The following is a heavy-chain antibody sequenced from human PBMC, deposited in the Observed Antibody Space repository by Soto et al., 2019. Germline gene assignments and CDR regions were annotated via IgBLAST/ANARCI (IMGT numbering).Heavy chain of an antibody. CDR2: ISGSGGST. CDR1: GFTFSSYA. Sequence: GSLRLSCAASGFTFSSYAMSWVRQAPGKGLEWVSAISGSGGSTYYADSVKGRFTISRDNSKNTLYLQMNSLRAEDTAVYYCAKEARGWGYYYYYGMDVWGQGTTVTVSS. D-gene: IGHD6-19*01. V-gene: IGHV3-23*01. J-gene: IGHJ6*02. CDR3: AKEARGWGYYYYYGMDV.